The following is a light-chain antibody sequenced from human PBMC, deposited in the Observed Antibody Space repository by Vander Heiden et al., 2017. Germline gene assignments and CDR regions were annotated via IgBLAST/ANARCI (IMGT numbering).Light chain of an antibody. Sequence: QSVLTQPPSVSAAQGQGVTISFPGRSSNIGNNYGSWYQHLPGTSPKLLIYDNNKRPSGIPDRFSGSKSGTSATLGITGLQTGDEADYYCATWDTSLSAVVFGGGTKLTVL. CDR2: DNN. V-gene: IGLV1-51*01. J-gene: IGLJ2*01. CDR3: ATWDTSLSAVV. CDR1: SSNIGNNY.